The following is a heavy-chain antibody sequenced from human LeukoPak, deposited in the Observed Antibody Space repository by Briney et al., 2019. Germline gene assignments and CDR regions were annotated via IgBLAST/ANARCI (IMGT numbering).Heavy chain of an antibody. D-gene: IGHD3-22*01. J-gene: IGHJ4*02. Sequence: GGSLRLSCAASGFTFSSYAMSWVRQAPGKGLEWVSAISGSGGSTYYADSVKGRFTISRDNSKNTLYLQMNSLRAEDTAVYYCAKDGPYYDSSGAFDYWAREPWSPSPQ. CDR3: AKDGPYYDSSGAFDY. V-gene: IGHV3-23*01. CDR1: GFTFSSYA. CDR2: ISGSGGST.